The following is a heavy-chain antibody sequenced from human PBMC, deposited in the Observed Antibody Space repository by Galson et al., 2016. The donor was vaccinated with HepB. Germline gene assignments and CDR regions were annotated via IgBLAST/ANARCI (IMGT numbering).Heavy chain of an antibody. CDR3: ARDNPRYQLVTKNFYGVDV. CDR2: ISGYNGNI. J-gene: IGHJ6*04. V-gene: IGHV1-18*01. Sequence: SVKVSCKASGYVFGDYGVSWVRQAPGQGPEWMGWISGYNGNIKYAQKFQGRVTLTTEMSTSTAYMELGRLTFDDTAIYYCARDNPRYQLVTKNFYGVDVWGTGTTVIVAS. CDR1: GYVFGDYG. D-gene: IGHD4-11*01.